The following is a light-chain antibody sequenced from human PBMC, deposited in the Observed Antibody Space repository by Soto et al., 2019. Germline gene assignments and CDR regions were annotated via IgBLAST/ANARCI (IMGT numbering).Light chain of an antibody. V-gene: IGKV3-20*01. CDR2: GAS. CDR1: QSVSSSY. CDR3: QQYGSSRLT. J-gene: IGKJ4*01. Sequence: EIVLTQSPGTLSLSPGERATLSCRASQSVSSSYLAWYQQKPGQGPRRLIYGASSRATGIPDRFSGSGSGTDFTLTISRLWPEDFAVYYCQQYGSSRLTFGGGAKVEIK.